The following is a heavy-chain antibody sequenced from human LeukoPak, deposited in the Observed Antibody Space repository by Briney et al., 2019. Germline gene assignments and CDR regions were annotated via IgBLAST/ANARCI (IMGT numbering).Heavy chain of an antibody. Sequence: SETLPLTCTVPGGSISSYYWSSIRQPPGKGLDGIGYIYYSGSTNYNPSLKSRVTISVDTSKNQFSLKLSSVTAADTAVYYCARAGGLYCSSTSCYGYYYYYYYMDVWGKGTTVTVSS. CDR1: GGSISSYY. V-gene: IGHV4-59*01. CDR3: ARAGGLYCSSTSCYGYYYYYYYMDV. D-gene: IGHD2-2*01. J-gene: IGHJ6*03. CDR2: IYYSGST.